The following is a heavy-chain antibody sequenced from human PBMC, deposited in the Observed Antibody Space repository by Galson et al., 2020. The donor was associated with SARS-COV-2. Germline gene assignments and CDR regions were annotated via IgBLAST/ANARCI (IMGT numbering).Heavy chain of an antibody. D-gene: IGHD3-22*01. V-gene: IGHV3-23*01. J-gene: IGHJ4*02. CDR3: APLGGYPPYYFDY. CDR2: ISGSGGST. Sequence: AGSLRLSCAASGFTFSSYAMSWVRQPPGKGLEWVSSISGSGGSTYYAAPVKGRSTISRDNSKNTLYLQMNSLRAEDTAVYYCAPLGGYPPYYFDYWGQGTLVTVSS. CDR1: GFTFSSYA.